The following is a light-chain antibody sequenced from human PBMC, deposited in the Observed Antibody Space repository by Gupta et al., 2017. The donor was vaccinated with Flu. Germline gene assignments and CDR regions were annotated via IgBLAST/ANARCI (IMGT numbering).Light chain of an antibody. V-gene: IGKV4-1*01. J-gene: IGKJ2*01. CDR3: QQDDSTSYT. Sequence: LGERATINSKSSQSVLYSSNNKNYLAWYQQKPGQPPKLLIYWASTRESGVPDRFSGSGSGTDFTLTISSRQAEDVAVYYCQQDDSTSYTFGQGTKLEIK. CDR2: WAS. CDR1: QSVLYSSNNKNY.